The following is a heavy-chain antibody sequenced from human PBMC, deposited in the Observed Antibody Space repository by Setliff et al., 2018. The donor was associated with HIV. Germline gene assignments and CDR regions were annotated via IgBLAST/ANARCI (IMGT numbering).Heavy chain of an antibody. CDR3: AREIRTVYTGGHYFYGIDV. CDR1: GFTFSDYD. CDR2: IGTGGDT. J-gene: IGHJ6*02. D-gene: IGHD3-16*01. V-gene: IGHV3-13*01. Sequence: GGSLRLSCEASGFTFSDYDFHWVRQAAGKGLVWVSAIGTGGDTYYVDSVKGRFTISRENARNSLYLQMNSLRVGDTAVYYCAREIRTVYTGGHYFYGIDVWGQGTAVTVSS.